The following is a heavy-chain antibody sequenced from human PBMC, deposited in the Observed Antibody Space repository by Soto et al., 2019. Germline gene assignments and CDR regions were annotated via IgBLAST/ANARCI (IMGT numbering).Heavy chain of an antibody. CDR2: ISGSGGST. CDR3: AKGSAYCGGDCYSLGY. V-gene: IGHV3-23*01. J-gene: IGHJ4*02. CDR1: GFTFRSYA. Sequence: GSLRLSGAASGFTFRSYAMSWVGQASGKGLEWVSAISGSGGSTYYADSVKGRFTISRDNSKNTLYLQMNSLRAEDTAVYYCAKGSAYCGGDCYSLGYWGQGTLVTVSA. D-gene: IGHD2-21*02.